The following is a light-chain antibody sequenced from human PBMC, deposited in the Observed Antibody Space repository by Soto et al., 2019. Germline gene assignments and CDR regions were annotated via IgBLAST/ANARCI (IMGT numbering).Light chain of an antibody. Sequence: DIQMTQSPSTLSASVGDRVTITCRASQSISSWLAWYQQKPGKAPNLLIYKASSLESGVPSRFSGSGSGTEFTLTISSLQPDDFATYYCQQYNTNPGTFGQGTKVDIK. CDR1: QSISSW. CDR2: KAS. CDR3: QQYNTNPGT. V-gene: IGKV1-5*03. J-gene: IGKJ1*01.